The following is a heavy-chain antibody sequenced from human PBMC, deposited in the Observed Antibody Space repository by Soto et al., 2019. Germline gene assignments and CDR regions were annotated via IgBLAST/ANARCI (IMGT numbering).Heavy chain of an antibody. D-gene: IGHD2-2*01. Sequence: QVQLVQSGAEVKKPGSSVKVSCKASGGTFSSYTISWVRQAPGQGLEWMGRIIPILGIANYAQKFQGRVTITADKPTSTAYRELSSVRSENTAVYYCARGYCSSTRCYWGCFDPWGQGTLVTVSS. J-gene: IGHJ5*02. CDR2: IIPILGIA. CDR1: GGTFSSYT. CDR3: ARGYCSSTRCYWGCFDP. V-gene: IGHV1-69*02.